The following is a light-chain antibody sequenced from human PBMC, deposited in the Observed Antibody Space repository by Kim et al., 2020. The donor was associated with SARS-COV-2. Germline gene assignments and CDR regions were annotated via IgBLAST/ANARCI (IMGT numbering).Light chain of an antibody. CDR2: AAA. V-gene: IGKV1-27*01. J-gene: IGKJ1*01. Sequence: ASIGDRCTITCRASKDIANSLAWYQQKPGKVPQALIYAAATLQSGVPSRFSGSGSGTEFTLTIGSLQTEDVATYYCQKYNSAPWTFGPGTKVDIK. CDR1: KDIANS. CDR3: QKYNSAPWT.